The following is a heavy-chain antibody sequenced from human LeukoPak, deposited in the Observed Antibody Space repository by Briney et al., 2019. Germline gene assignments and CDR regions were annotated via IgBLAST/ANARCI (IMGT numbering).Heavy chain of an antibody. CDR1: GFTFSSYS. J-gene: IGHJ6*02. V-gene: IGHV3-21*01. D-gene: IGHD6-13*01. CDR2: ISSSSSYI. CDR3: ARDLWNPAAAGLGYYYYYYYGMDV. Sequence: NSGGSLRLSCAASGFTFSSYSMNWVRQAPGKGLEWVSSISSSSSYIYYADSVKGRFTISRDHAKNSLYLQMNSLRAEDTAVYYCARDLWNPAAAGLGYYYYYYYGMDVWGQGTTVTVSS.